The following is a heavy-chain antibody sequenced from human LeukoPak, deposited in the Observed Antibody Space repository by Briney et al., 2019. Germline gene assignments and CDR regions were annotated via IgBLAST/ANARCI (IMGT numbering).Heavy chain of an antibody. CDR1: GGSISSGSYY. CDR3: ARDGGSYYEEFDY. J-gene: IGHJ4*02. D-gene: IGHD1-26*01. Sequence: SQTLSLTCTVSGGSISSGSYYWSWIRQPAGKGLEWIGRIYTSGSTNYNPSLKSRVTMSVDTSKNQFSLKLSSVTAADTAVYYCARDGGSYYEEFDYWGQGTLVTVSS. CDR2: IYTSGST. V-gene: IGHV4-61*02.